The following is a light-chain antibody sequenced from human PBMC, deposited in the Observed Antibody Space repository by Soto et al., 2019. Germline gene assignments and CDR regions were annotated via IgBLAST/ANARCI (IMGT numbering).Light chain of an antibody. CDR2: GAS. Sequence: EIVLTQSPGTLSLSPGERATLSCRAGQSVSDYLAWYQQKPGQAPRLLIYGASSRATGIPDRFSGSGSGTDFTLTISRLEPEDFAVYYCQQYGSSPPWTFGQGTKVDIK. V-gene: IGKV3-20*01. CDR1: QSVSDY. J-gene: IGKJ1*01. CDR3: QQYGSSPPWT.